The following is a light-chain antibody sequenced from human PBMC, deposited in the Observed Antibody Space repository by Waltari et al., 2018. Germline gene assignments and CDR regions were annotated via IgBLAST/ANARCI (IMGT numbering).Light chain of an antibody. V-gene: IGLV1-44*01. CDR2: INH. CDR1: RSNIGGNT. CDR3: SSWDDSLSGVV. Sequence: QSVLTQPPSMSGTPGQTVTISCSGSRSNIGGNTVNWYQQLPGTAPKLLISINHKRPSGVPDRFSGSKSGTSASLSVSGLQSEDEADYYCSSWDDSLSGVVFGGGTKLTVL. J-gene: IGLJ2*01.